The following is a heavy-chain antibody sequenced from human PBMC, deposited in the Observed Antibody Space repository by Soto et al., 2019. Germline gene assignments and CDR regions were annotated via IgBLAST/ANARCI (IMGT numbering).Heavy chain of an antibody. D-gene: IGHD3-10*01. J-gene: IGHJ4*02. CDR2: LHSDGSTT. CDR1: GFIFSSYW. Sequence: GGSLRLSCAASGFIFSSYWMHWVRQAPGKGLVWVSRLHSDGSTTSYADSVKGRFTISRDISRNTLYLQMNSLRDEDAAVYYCARSRSGAVADSFDFWGQGALVTVSS. CDR3: ARSRSGAVADSFDF. V-gene: IGHV3-74*01.